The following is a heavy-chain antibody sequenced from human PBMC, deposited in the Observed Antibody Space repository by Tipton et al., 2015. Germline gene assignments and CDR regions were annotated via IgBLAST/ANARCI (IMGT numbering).Heavy chain of an antibody. CDR2: IYKSGIT. V-gene: IGHV4-31*03. D-gene: IGHD3-3*01. CDR3: ARMVSAFGVVDKWFDP. CDR1: SGSLRSSDDY. J-gene: IGHJ5*02. Sequence: TLSLTCTVSSGSLRSSDDYWSWLRQHPGKGLEWIGHIYKSGITDYTPSLKSRVSISVDTSKNHFSLNLRSVTAADTAVYYCARMVSAFGVVDKWFDPWGQGILVSVSS.